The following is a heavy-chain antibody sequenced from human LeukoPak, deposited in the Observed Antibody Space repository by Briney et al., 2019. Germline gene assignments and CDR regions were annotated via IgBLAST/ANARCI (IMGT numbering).Heavy chain of an antibody. CDR2: IIPILGIA. Sequence: ASVKVSCKASGGTFSSYAISWVRQAPGQGLEWMGRIIPILGIANYAQKFQGRITITADKSTSTAYMELSSLRSEDTAVYYCASPRRTRTAFDIWGQGTMVTVSS. V-gene: IGHV1-69*04. CDR1: GGTFSSYA. D-gene: IGHD1-14*01. CDR3: ASPRRTRTAFDI. J-gene: IGHJ3*02.